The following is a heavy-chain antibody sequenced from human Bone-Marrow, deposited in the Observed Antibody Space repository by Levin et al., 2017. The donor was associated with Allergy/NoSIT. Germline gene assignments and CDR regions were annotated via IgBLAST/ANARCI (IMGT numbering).Heavy chain of an antibody. CDR1: GFAFSNYW. Sequence: LSLTCAASGFAFSNYWMHWVRQAPGKGLVWVSRINRGGSSTTYADSVKGRFTISRDNSMTTLYLQMNSLRAEDTAVYYCAKGAGWVAGAVALIWGQGTLVTVSS. D-gene: IGHD6-19*01. J-gene: IGHJ4*02. CDR2: INRGGSST. CDR3: AKGAGWVAGAVALI. V-gene: IGHV3-74*01.